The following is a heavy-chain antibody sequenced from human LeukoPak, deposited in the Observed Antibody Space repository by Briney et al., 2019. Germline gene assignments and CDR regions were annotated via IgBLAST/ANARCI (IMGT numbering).Heavy chain of an antibody. CDR1: GGSFSAYY. J-gene: IGHJ4*02. CDR3: AAYYFDSSTKGQN. Sequence: SETLSLTCAVYGGSFSAYYWSWIRQPPGKGLEWIGEINHSGSTNYNPSLKSRVTISVGTSKNQFSLKLSSVTAADTAVYYCAAYYFDSSTKGQNWGQGTLVTVSS. V-gene: IGHV4-34*01. CDR2: INHSGST. D-gene: IGHD3-22*01.